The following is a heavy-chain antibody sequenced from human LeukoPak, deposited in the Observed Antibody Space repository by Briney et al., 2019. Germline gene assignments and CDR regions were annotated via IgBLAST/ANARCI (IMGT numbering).Heavy chain of an antibody. J-gene: IGHJ4*02. CDR2: IYYSGST. D-gene: IGHD3-22*01. CDR3: ARLSSGPTTFDY. Sequence: SETLSLTCTVSGGSISSSSYYWGWIRQPPGKGLEWIGSIYYSGSTYYNPSLESRVTISVDTSKNQFSLKLSSVTAADTAVYYCARLSSGPTTFDYWGQGTLVTVSS. V-gene: IGHV4-39*07. CDR1: GGSISSSSYY.